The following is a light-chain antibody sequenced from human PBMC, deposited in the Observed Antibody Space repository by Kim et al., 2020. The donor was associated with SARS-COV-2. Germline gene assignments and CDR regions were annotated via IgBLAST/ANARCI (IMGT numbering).Light chain of an antibody. J-gene: IGLJ3*02. Sequence: GQQVTISRSGTRSTIGRNYVSWYQQLRGTAPKLLIYRNNQRPSGVPDRFSGSKSGTSASLAISGLRAEDEADYYCAAWDDSLSGWVFGGGTKLTVL. CDR3: AAWDDSLSGWV. CDR2: RNN. CDR1: RSTIGRNY. V-gene: IGLV1-47*01.